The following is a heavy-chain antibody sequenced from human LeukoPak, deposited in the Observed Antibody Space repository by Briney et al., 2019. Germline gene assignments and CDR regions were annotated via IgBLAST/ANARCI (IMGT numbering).Heavy chain of an antibody. Sequence: ASVKVSCKPSGYTFTSFVISWARQAPGQGLEWMGWIGAYNGDTNYAQKFQGRVTMTTDTSTSTACMDLRSLRSDDTAVYYCTRDHCRGDNCPSFDYWGQGTLVTVSS. J-gene: IGHJ4*02. V-gene: IGHV1-18*04. CDR3: TRDHCRGDNCPSFDY. CDR1: GYTFTSFV. D-gene: IGHD2-15*01. CDR2: IGAYNGDT.